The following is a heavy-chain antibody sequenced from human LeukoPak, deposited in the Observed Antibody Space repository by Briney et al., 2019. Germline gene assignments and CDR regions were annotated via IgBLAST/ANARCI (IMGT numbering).Heavy chain of an antibody. D-gene: IGHD6-13*01. CDR1: GFTLRSYW. J-gene: IGHJ4*02. CDR2: ITLDGSEK. Sequence: GGSLRLSCAACGFTLRSYWRRWGREAPGKGGEGGANITLDGSEKYYVASVKCRFTISRDNAKNSLYLRMWSLRAEDTAMYYCARDSPHSSSFAYDYWGQGTLVTVSS. V-gene: IGHV3-7*01. CDR3: ARDSPHSSSFAYDY.